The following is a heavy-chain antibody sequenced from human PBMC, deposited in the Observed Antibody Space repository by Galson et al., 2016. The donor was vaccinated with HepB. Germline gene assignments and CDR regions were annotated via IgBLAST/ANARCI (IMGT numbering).Heavy chain of an antibody. Sequence: SLRLSCAVSGLTFSSYNMNWVRQAPGKGLEWVSHISSRTRTTYYADSVKGRFTISRDNAKNSLYLQMNSLRDEDTAVYYCASQRMAVDYWGRGTLGTVPS. J-gene: IGHJ4*02. CDR3: ASQRMAVDY. V-gene: IGHV3-48*02. CDR1: GLTFSSYN. CDR2: ISSRTRTT. D-gene: IGHD5-24*01.